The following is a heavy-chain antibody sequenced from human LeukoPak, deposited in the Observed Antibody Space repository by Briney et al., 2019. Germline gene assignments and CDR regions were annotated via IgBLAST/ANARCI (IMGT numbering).Heavy chain of an antibody. CDR2: IRSNANSYAT. Sequence: QPGGSLKLSCAASGFTFSGSAMHWVRQASGKGLEWVGRIRSNANSYATAYAASVKGRFTISRDDSKNTAYLQMNSLKTEDAAVYYCTTGCSSTSCDIDYWGQGTLVTVSS. J-gene: IGHJ4*02. V-gene: IGHV3-73*01. CDR1: GFTFSGSA. CDR3: TTGCSSTSCDIDY. D-gene: IGHD2-2*01.